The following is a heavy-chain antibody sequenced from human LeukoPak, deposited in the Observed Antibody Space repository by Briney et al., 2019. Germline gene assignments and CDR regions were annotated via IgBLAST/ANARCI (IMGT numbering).Heavy chain of an antibody. CDR2: ISTGGRTI. J-gene: IGHJ4*02. D-gene: IGHD4-17*01. CDR1: GCTFSDYE. CDR3: ARGATVTYYFDH. V-gene: IGHV3-48*03. Sequence: GRSLTLSCAASGCTFSDYEMNWVRQAPGKGLEWLSYISTGGRTIKYTDSVKGRFTISRDNARSSLFLQMTNLRVDDTAVYLCARGATVTYYFDHWGQGALVAVSS.